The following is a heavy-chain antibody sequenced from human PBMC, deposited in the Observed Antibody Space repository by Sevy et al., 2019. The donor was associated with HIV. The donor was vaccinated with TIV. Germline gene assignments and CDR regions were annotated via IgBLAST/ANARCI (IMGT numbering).Heavy chain of an antibody. Sequence: GGPLRLSCEVSGFTFSNYWMTWVRQAPGKGLEWVANIKEDGSDKYYGDSVKGRFSLSRDNAKNSLYLQMDSLRAEDTAVYYCVRDGLASATDFDYWGQGTLVTVSS. CDR3: VRDGLASATDFDY. CDR1: GFTFSNYW. J-gene: IGHJ4*02. D-gene: IGHD2-15*01. CDR2: IKEDGSDK. V-gene: IGHV3-7*01.